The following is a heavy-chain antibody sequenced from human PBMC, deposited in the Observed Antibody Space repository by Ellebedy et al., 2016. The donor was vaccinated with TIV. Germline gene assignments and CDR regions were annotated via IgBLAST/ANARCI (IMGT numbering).Heavy chain of an antibody. Sequence: GGSLRLSXAASGFTSSSYSMTWVRQAPGKGLEWVSYISSSSSTIYYADSVKGRFTISRDNAKNSLYLQMNSLRAEDTAVYYCAREGTYYYDSSGYGDAFDIWGQGTMVTVSS. D-gene: IGHD3-22*01. CDR2: ISSSSSTI. V-gene: IGHV3-48*01. CDR3: AREGTYYYDSSGYGDAFDI. CDR1: GFTSSSYS. J-gene: IGHJ3*02.